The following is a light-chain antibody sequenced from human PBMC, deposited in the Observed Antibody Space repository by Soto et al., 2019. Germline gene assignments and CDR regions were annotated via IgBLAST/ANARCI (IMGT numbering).Light chain of an antibody. CDR3: CSYAGSYTSFV. Sequence: QSVLTQPRSVSGSPGQSVTISCTGTSSDVGGYNYVSWYQQHPGKAPKLMIYDVSKRPSGVPDRFSGSKSGNTASLPISGLQAEDEADYYCCSYAGSYTSFVFGTGTKLTVL. CDR1: SSDVGGYNY. J-gene: IGLJ1*01. CDR2: DVS. V-gene: IGLV2-11*01.